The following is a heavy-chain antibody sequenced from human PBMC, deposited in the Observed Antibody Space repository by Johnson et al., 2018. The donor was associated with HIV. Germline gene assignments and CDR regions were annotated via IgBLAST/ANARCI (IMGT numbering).Heavy chain of an antibody. Sequence: QMQLVESGGGVVQPGGSLRLSCAASGFTFSSYGMHWVRQAPGKGLEWVAFIRYDGSNKYYADSVKGRFTISRDNSKNTLYLQMNSLRAEDTAVYYCAKGGSLTQDAPFDIWGQGTMVTVYS. CDR2: IRYDGSNK. CDR3: AKGGSLTQDAPFDI. D-gene: IGHD1-14*01. CDR1: GFTFSSYG. V-gene: IGHV3-30*02. J-gene: IGHJ3*02.